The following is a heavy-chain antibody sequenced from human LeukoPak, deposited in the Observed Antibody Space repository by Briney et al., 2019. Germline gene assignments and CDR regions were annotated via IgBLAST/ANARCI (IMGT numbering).Heavy chain of an antibody. CDR1: GFTFSSYA. CDR3: ARDGGYSYGFDY. D-gene: IGHD5-18*01. Sequence: GGSLRLSCAASGFTFSSYAMSWVRQAPGKGLEWVSAISGSGGSTYYADSVKGRFTISRDNSKNTLYLQMNSLRAEDTAVYYCARDGGYSYGFDYWGQGTLVTVSS. CDR2: ISGSGGST. V-gene: IGHV3-23*01. J-gene: IGHJ4*02.